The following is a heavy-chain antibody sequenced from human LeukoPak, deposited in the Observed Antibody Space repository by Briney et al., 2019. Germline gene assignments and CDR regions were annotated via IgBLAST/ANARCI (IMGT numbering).Heavy chain of an antibody. CDR2: IIPIFGTA. Sequence: SVKVSCKASGYTFTSYYMHWVRQAPGQGLEWMGGIIPIFGTANYAQKFQGRVTITADESTSTAYMELSSLRSEDTAVYYCARDEYCGGDCPLEYWGQGTLVTVSS. D-gene: IGHD2-21*02. V-gene: IGHV1-69*13. J-gene: IGHJ4*02. CDR3: ARDEYCGGDCPLEY. CDR1: GYTFTSYY.